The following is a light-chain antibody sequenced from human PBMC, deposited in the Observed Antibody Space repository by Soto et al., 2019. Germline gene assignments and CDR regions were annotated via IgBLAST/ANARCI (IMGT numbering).Light chain of an antibody. Sequence: EIVLTQSPGTLSLSPGERATLSCRASQSVSSSYLSWYQQKPGQAPRLLIYGASSRSTGIPDRFSGSGSGTDLTLTISRLEPEDFAVNYCHQYDSSPLTFGGGTKVEIK. J-gene: IGKJ4*01. CDR2: GAS. CDR1: QSVSSSY. V-gene: IGKV3-20*01. CDR3: HQYDSSPLT.